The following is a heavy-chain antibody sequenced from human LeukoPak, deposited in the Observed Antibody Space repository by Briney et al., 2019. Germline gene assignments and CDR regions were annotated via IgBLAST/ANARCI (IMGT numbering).Heavy chain of an antibody. CDR3: ARDELGGDYFDY. CDR1: GYTFTSYY. Sequence: GASVKVSCKASGYTFTSYYMHWVRQAPGQGLEWMGIINPSGGSTSYAQKFQGRVTMTRDTSTSTVYMEPSSLRSEDTAVYYCARDELGGDYFDYWGQGTLVTVSS. D-gene: IGHD1-7*01. J-gene: IGHJ4*02. CDR2: INPSGGST. V-gene: IGHV1-46*01.